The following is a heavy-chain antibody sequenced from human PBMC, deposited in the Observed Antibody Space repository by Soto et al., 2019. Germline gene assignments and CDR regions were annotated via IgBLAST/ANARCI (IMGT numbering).Heavy chain of an antibody. CDR3: AAPRPFDY. CDR1: GFTVSSNY. CDR2: IYSGGST. J-gene: IGHJ4*02. V-gene: IGHV3-66*01. Sequence: HSGGSLRLSCAASGFTVSSNYMSWVRQAPGKGLEWVSVIYSGGSTYYADSVKGRFTISRDNSKNTLYLQMNSLRAEDTAVYYCAAPRPFDYWGQGTLVTVSS.